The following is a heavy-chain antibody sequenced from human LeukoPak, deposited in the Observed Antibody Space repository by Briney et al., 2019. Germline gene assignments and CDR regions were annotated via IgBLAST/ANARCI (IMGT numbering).Heavy chain of an antibody. V-gene: IGHV3-7*01. Sequence: PGGSLRLSCAASGFTFSGYWMSWVRQAPGKGLEWVANINQDGSEKYYVDSVKGRFPISRDNAKNSLFLQMGSLRVEDTAVYYCARGGGEPEGLYDILTGYQDYWGQGTLVTVSS. CDR3: ARGGGEPEGLYDILTGYQDY. D-gene: IGHD3-9*01. CDR2: INQDGSEK. J-gene: IGHJ4*02. CDR1: GFTFSGYW.